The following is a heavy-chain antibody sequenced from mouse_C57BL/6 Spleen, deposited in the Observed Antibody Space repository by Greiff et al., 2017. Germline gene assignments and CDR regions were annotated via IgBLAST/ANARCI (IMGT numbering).Heavy chain of an antibody. CDR3: ARALNWDDAMDY. CDR2: IDPEDGET. D-gene: IGHD4-1*01. CDR1: GFNIKDYY. V-gene: IGHV14-2*01. J-gene: IGHJ4*01. Sequence: EVKLVESGAELVKPGASVKLSCTASGFNIKDYYIHWVKQRTEQGLEWIGRIDPEDGETKYAPKFQGKATITADTSSNTAYLQLSSLTSEDTAVYYCARALNWDDAMDYWGQGTSVTVSS.